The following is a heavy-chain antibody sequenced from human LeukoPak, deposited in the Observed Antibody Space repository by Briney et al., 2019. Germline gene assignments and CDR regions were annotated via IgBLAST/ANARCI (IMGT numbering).Heavy chain of an antibody. CDR1: GFTFSSYA. D-gene: IGHD1-1*01. CDR3: AKDRVGTTMPYYFDY. J-gene: IGHJ4*02. CDR2: ISGSGGST. Sequence: GGSLRLSCAASGFTFSSYAMSWVRQAPGKGLEWVSAISGSGGSTYYADSVKGRFTISKDNSKNTLYLQMNSLRAEDTAVYYCAKDRVGTTMPYYFDYWGQGTLVTVSP. V-gene: IGHV3-23*01.